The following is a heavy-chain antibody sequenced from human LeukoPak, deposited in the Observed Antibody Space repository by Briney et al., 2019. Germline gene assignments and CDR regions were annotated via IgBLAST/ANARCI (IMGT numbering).Heavy chain of an antibody. CDR2: ISYDGSNK. Sequence: PGRSLRLSCAASGFTFNAYGMHWVRQAPGKVLEWVAIISYDGSNKYYADSVKGRFTISRDNSKNTLYLQMNSLRAEDTAVYYCAKDENGGAFDIWGQGTMVTVSS. D-gene: IGHD2-8*01. J-gene: IGHJ3*02. V-gene: IGHV3-30*18. CDR3: AKDENGGAFDI. CDR1: GFTFNAYG.